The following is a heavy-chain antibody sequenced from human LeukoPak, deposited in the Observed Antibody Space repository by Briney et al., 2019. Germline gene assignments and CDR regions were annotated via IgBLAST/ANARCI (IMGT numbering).Heavy chain of an antibody. J-gene: IGHJ6*02. V-gene: IGHV4-39*01. CDR1: GGSISSRSYY. Sequence: PSETLSLTCSVSGGSISSRSYYWGWVRQPPGKGLEWIESTYYTGSTYYNPSLRSRVSISGDTSKNQVSLKVNSVTAADTAVYYCARLGAAPGPPHYFYYGMDVWGQGTTVTVS. CDR3: ARLGAAPGPPHYFYYGMDV. CDR2: TYYTGST. D-gene: IGHD6-13*01.